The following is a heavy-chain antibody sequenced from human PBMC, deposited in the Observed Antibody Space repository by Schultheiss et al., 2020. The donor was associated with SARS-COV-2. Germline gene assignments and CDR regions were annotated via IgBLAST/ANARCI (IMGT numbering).Heavy chain of an antibody. J-gene: IGHJ6*02. Sequence: SETLSLTCAVSGGSIYSTSFYWGWIRLPPGKGLEWIGYIYYSGSTNYNPSLKSRVTISVDTSKNQFSLKLSSVTAADTAVYYCASGVRVATPIGYYYYGMDVWGQGTTVTVSS. CDR3: ASGVRVATPIGYYYYGMDV. CDR2: IYYSGST. V-gene: IGHV4-61*05. D-gene: IGHD5-12*01. CDR1: GGSIYSTSFY.